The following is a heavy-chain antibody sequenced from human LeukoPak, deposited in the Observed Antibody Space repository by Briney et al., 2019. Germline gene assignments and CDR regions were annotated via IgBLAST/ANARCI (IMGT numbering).Heavy chain of an antibody. CDR1: GGSISSSSYY. J-gene: IGHJ4*02. CDR2: IYYSGST. V-gene: IGHV4-39*01. Sequence: PSETLSLTCTVSGGSISSSSYYWGWIRQHPGKGLEWIGSIYYSGSTFYNPSLQSRVTISVDTSKNQFSLKLRSVTAADTAVYYCARHVYGIVGATISDYWGQGTLVTVSS. D-gene: IGHD1-26*01. CDR3: ARHVYGIVGATISDY.